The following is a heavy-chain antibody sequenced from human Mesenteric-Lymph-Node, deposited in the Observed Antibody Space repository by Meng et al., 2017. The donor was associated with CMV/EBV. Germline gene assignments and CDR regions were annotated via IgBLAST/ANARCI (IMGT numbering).Heavy chain of an antibody. V-gene: IGHV3-23*01. CDR2: INGSGDYT. CDR3: AKDWAHSTEGPPYSFFYGMDV. J-gene: IGHJ6*02. D-gene: IGHD3-16*01. CDR1: GFTFRVSA. Sequence: GESLKISCAASGFTFRVSAMSWVRQAPGKGLEWVSTINGSGDYTYHTDSVKGRFTISRDNSKNTLYLQMSSLRTEDTAVYYCAKDWAHSTEGPPYSFFYGMDVWGQGTTVTVSS.